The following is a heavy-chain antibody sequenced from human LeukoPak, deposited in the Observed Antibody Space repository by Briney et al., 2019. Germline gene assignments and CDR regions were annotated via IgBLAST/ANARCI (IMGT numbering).Heavy chain of an antibody. Sequence: ASVKVSCKASGYTFTGYYMHWVRQAPGQGLEWMGWISAYNGNTNYAQKLQGRVTMTTDTSTSTAYMELRSLRSDDTAVYYCARDRTGYYMGYWGQGTLVTVSS. CDR1: GYTFTGYY. V-gene: IGHV1-18*04. CDR2: ISAYNGNT. D-gene: IGHD3/OR15-3a*01. J-gene: IGHJ4*02. CDR3: ARDRTGYYMGY.